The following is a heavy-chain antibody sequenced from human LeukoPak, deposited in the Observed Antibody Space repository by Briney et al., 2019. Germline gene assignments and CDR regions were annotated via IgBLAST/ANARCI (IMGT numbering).Heavy chain of an antibody. V-gene: IGHV4-59*01. CDR1: GGSISTNN. CDR3: ARAGTPGDFDY. CDR2: IYYSGST. J-gene: IGHJ4*02. D-gene: IGHD6-13*01. Sequence: PSETLSLTCAVSGGSISTNNWWTWVRQPPGKGLEWIGYIYYSGSTNYNPSLKSRVTISVDTSKNQFSLKLSSVTAADTAVYYCARAGTPGDFDYWGQGTLVTVSS.